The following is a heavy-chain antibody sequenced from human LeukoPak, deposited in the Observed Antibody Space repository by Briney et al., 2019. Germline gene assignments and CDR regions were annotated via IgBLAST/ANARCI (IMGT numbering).Heavy chain of an antibody. V-gene: IGHV1-2*02. CDR1: GYIFTDYY. D-gene: IGHD5-18*01. J-gene: IGHJ4*02. Sequence: ASVKVSCKASGYIFTDYYIHWVRQAPGQGLEWMGWIDPNTGGTNFAQTFQGRVTMTRDTSITTAYMELSRLRFDDTAVYYCARPRAFSYGQMYYFDYWGQGALVTVSS. CDR2: IDPNTGGT. CDR3: ARPRAFSYGQMYYFDY.